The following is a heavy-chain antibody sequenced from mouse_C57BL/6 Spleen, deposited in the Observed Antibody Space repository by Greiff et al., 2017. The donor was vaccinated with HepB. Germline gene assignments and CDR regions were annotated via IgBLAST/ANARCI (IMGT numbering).Heavy chain of an antibody. V-gene: IGHV1-50*01. D-gene: IGHD1-1*01. CDR3: AREGRITTSY. CDR2: IDPSDSYT. J-gene: IGHJ3*01. CDR1: GYTFTSYW. Sequence: VQLQQPGAELVKPGASVKLSCKASGYTFTSYWMQWVKQRPGQGLEWIGEIDPSDSYTNYNQKFKGKATLTVDTSSSTAYMQLSSLTSEDSAVYYCAREGRITTSYWGQGTLVTVSA.